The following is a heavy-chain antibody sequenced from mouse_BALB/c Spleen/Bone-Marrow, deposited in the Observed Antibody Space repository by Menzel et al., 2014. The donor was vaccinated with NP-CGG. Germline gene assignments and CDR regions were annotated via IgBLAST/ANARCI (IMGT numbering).Heavy chain of an antibody. CDR3: ARKDYFGYAAMDY. CDR2: ISGGSSII. J-gene: IGHJ4*01. Sequence: DVKLVESGGGLVQPGGPRKLSCAASGFTFSSFGMHWVRQAPEKGLEWVAHISGGSSIIYYADTVKGRFTISRDNPKNTLFLQMTSLRSEDTAIYYCARKDYFGYAAMDYWGQGTSVTVSS. CDR1: GFTFSSFG. D-gene: IGHD1-2*01. V-gene: IGHV5-17*02.